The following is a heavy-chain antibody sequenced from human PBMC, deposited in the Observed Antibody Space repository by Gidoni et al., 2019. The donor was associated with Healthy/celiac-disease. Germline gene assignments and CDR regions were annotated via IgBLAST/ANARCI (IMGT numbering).Heavy chain of an antibody. CDR2: IDWDDDK. CDR3: ARISFCGGGAGAFDI. Sequence: QVTLRESGPALVKPTQTLTLTCTFSGFSLSTSGMCVSWIRQPPGKALEWLALIDWDDDKYYSTSLKTRLTISKDTSKNQVVLTMTNMDPVDTATYYCARISFCGGGAGAFDIWGQGTMVTVSS. J-gene: IGHJ3*02. CDR1: GFSLSTSGMC. D-gene: IGHD2-21*01. V-gene: IGHV2-70*01.